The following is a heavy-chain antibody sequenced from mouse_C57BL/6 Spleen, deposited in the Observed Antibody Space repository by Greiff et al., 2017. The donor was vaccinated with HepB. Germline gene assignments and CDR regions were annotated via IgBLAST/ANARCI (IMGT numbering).Heavy chain of an antibody. CDR3: ARDYYSSSYKYFDV. Sequence: VQLQQSGPELVKPGDSVKISCKASGYSFTGYFMNWVMQSHGKSLEWIGRINPYNGDTFYNQKFKGKATLTVDKSSSTAHMELRSLTSEDSAVYYCARDYYSSSYKYFDVWGTGTTVTVSS. D-gene: IGHD1-1*01. J-gene: IGHJ1*03. V-gene: IGHV1-20*01. CDR2: INPYNGDT. CDR1: GYSFTGYF.